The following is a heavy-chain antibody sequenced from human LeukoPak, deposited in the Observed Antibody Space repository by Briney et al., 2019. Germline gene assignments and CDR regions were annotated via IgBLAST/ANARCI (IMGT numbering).Heavy chain of an antibody. Sequence: LSGGSLRLSCVASGFTFSNYWMHWVRQPPGKGLVWVSRIYVDGRTTNYADSVKGRFTISRDNAKNTVYLEMNSLSVEDTATYYCIRDFRSADLWGQGTLVTVTS. CDR3: IRDFRSADL. CDR2: IYVDGRTT. V-gene: IGHV3-74*01. J-gene: IGHJ5*02. CDR1: GFTFSNYW.